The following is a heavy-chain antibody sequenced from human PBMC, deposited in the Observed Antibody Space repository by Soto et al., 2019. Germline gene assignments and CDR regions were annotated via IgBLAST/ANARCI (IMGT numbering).Heavy chain of an antibody. V-gene: IGHV3-64*01. CDR2: ISSNGGST. D-gene: IGHD1-26*01. CDR1: GFTFSSYA. Sequence: EVQLVESGGGLVQHGGSLRLSCAASGFTFSSYAMQWVRQAPGKGLEYVSVISSNGGSTDYANSVKGRFTISSDNSKNTLYLQMGSLRAEDMAVYYCARGDGYYFDYWGQGTLVTVSS. J-gene: IGHJ4*02. CDR3: ARGDGYYFDY.